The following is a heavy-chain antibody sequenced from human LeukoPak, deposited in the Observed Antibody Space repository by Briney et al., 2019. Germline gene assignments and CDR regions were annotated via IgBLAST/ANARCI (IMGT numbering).Heavy chain of an antibody. Sequence: GRSLRLSCAASGSTFSSYGMHWVRQAPGKGLEWVAVIWYDGSNKYYADSVKGRFTISRDNSKNTLYLQMNSLRAEDTAVYYCARDPGLAFDYWGQGTLVTVSS. CDR1: GSTFSSYG. V-gene: IGHV3-33*01. J-gene: IGHJ4*02. D-gene: IGHD6-19*01. CDR2: IWYDGSNK. CDR3: ARDPGLAFDY.